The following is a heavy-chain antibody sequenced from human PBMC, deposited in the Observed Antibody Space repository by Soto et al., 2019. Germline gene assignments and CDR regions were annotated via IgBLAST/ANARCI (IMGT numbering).Heavy chain of an antibody. D-gene: IGHD2-15*01. V-gene: IGHV1-69*13. CDR1: GGTFSSYA. J-gene: IGHJ5*02. Sequence: SVKVSCKASGGTFSSYAISWVRQAPGQGLEWMGGIIPIFGTANYAQKFQGRVTITADESTSTAYMELSSLRSEDTAAYYCARDIVVVVSVRGWFDPWGQGTPVTVSS. CDR3: ARDIVVVVSVRGWFDP. CDR2: IIPIFGTA.